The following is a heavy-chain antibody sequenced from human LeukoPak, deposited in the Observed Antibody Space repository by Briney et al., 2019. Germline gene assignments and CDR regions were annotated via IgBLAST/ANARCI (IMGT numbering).Heavy chain of an antibody. J-gene: IGHJ4*02. V-gene: IGHV1-46*01. CDR3: ARGYSYDSVLDY. CDR2: INPVGGST. CDR1: GYSFSNYY. D-gene: IGHD5-18*01. Sequence: GASVKVSCKASGYSFSNYYMKWVRQAPGQGLEWMGIINPVGGSTNYAQKFQGRVTMTRDTSTSTVYMELGSLRYEDTAVYYCARGYSYDSVLDYWGQGTLVTVSS.